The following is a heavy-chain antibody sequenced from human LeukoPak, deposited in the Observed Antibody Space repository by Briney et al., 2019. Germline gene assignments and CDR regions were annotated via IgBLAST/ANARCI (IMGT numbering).Heavy chain of an antibody. D-gene: IGHD5-24*01. V-gene: IGHV3-21*06. J-gene: IGHJ4*02. CDR3: ARESPENDY. CDR2: ISRDSNSI. Sequence: GLECVSSISRDSNSIYYADSVKGRFTISRDNAKNSLYLQMKSLKAEDTAVYYCARESPENDYWGQGTLVTVSS.